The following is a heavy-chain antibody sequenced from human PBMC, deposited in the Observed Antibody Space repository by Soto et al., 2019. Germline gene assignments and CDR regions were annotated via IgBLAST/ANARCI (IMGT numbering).Heavy chain of an antibody. CDR3: ARVASDYINSVDH. CDR1: GFTFNAYA. CDR2: IGGSGGNR. J-gene: IGHJ4*02. V-gene: IGHV3-23*01. D-gene: IGHD4-4*01. Sequence: DVQLLESGGGLVLPGGSLRLSCAASGFTFNAYAMTWVGQAPGKGLEWVSAIGGSGGNRYYAGSVRGRFTISRDNSKDTVDLQMNSLRVEDTAVYYCARVASDYINSVDHWGQGILVSVSS.